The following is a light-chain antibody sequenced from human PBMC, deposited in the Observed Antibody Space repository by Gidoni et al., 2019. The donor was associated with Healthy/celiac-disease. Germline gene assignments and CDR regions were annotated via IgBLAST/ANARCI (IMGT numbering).Light chain of an antibody. Sequence: DIQMTQSPSSLSASVGDRVTITCQASQDISNYLNWYQQKPGKAPKLLIYDASNLETGVPSRFSGRGSGTDFTFTISSLQPEDIATYYCQQYDNLPLTFXXXTRLEIK. CDR3: QQYDNLPLT. V-gene: IGKV1-33*01. J-gene: IGKJ5*01. CDR2: DAS. CDR1: QDISNY.